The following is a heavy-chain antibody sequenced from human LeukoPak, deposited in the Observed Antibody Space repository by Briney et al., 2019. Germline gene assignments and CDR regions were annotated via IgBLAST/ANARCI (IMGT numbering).Heavy chain of an antibody. J-gene: IGHJ4*02. CDR1: GGSISSYY. CDR2: IYESVAT. CDR3: ARSRSDYYHSFDY. D-gene: IGHD3-3*01. Sequence: SESLSLTCTVSGGSISSYYWNGVRQPPGKGVGWSGYIYESVATYYNPYLERRVTISVDTSKKKFSLNLTSVTGAATARSYFARSRSDYYHSFDYWGQGTLVTVSS. V-gene: IGHV4-59*01.